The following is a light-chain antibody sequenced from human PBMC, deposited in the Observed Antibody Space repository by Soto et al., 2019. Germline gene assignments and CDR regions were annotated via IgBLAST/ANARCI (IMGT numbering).Light chain of an antibody. V-gene: IGKV1-33*01. CDR2: GAS. J-gene: IGKJ2*01. CDR1: QDISNY. Sequence: DIPLTQSPSSLSASVGDRVTITCQASQDISNYLNWYQQKPGKAPKLLIYGASNLETGVPSRFSGSGSGADFTFTINSLQPEDTATYYCQQYTQVPRTVGQVTKVEIK. CDR3: QQYTQVPRT.